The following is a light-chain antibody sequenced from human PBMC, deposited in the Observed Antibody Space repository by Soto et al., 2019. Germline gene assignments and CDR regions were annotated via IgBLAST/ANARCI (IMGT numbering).Light chain of an antibody. CDR3: AAWDDSLRVV. J-gene: IGLJ2*01. V-gene: IGLV1-47*01. Sequence: QSVLTQPPSASGTPGQRVTISCSGSSSNIGSNYVYWYQQLPGTAPKLLIYRNNQRPSGVPDRFSGSKSGTSASLAISGLRSEDEYDYYCAAWDDSLRVVFGGGTKLTVL. CDR2: RNN. CDR1: SSNIGSNY.